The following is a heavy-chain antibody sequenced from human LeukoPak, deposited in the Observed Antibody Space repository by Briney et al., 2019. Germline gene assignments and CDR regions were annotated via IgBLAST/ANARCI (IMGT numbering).Heavy chain of an antibody. J-gene: IGHJ5*02. CDR2: IYYSGST. V-gene: IGHV4-39*07. CDR1: GGSISSSSYY. Sequence: KPSETLSLTCTVSGGSISSSSYYWGWIRQPPGKGLEWIGSIYYSGSTYYNPSLKSRVTISVDTSKNQFSLKLSSVTAADTAVYYCARPPHKGDLGWFDPWGQGTLVTVSS. D-gene: IGHD3-16*01. CDR3: ARPPHKGDLGWFDP.